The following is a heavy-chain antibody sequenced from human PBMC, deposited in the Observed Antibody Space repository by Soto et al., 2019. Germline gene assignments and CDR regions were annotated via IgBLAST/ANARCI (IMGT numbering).Heavy chain of an antibody. CDR2: INPNSGGT. J-gene: IGHJ4*02. Sequence: ASVKVSCKASGYTFTGYYMHWVRQAPGQGLEWMGWINPNSGGTNYAQKFQGWVTMTRDTSISTAYMELSRLRSDDTAVYYCARGYDSSGYYRYFDYWGQGTLVTVSS. CDR3: ARGYDSSGYYRYFDY. CDR1: GYTFTGYY. D-gene: IGHD3-22*01. V-gene: IGHV1-2*04.